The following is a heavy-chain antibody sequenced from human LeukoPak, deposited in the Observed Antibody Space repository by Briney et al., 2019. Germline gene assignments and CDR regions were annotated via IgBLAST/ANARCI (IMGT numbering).Heavy chain of an antibody. D-gene: IGHD3-22*01. V-gene: IGHV3-11*04. CDR2: ISSGGSTI. CDR3: ARVNYYDSSSFDY. CDR1: GFIFSDYY. J-gene: IGHJ4*02. Sequence: GGSLRLSCAASGFIFSDYYMSWIRQAPGKGLEWLSFISSGGSTIYYADSVKGRFTISRDNARNSLYLQMNSLRAEDTAVYYCARVNYYDSSSFDYWGQGTLVTVSS.